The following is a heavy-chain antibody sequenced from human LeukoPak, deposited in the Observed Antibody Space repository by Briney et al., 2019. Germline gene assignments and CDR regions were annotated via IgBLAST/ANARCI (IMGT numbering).Heavy chain of an antibody. J-gene: IGHJ6*03. CDR2: ISAYNGNT. CDR1: GYTFTSYG. D-gene: IGHD3-16*01. Sequence: ASVKVSCKASGYTFTSYGISWVRQAPGQGLEWMGWISAYNGNTNYAQKPQGRVTMTTDTSTSTAYMELRSLRSDDTAVYYCARVRYYYYYYYMDVWGKGTTVTVS. V-gene: IGHV1-18*01. CDR3: ARVRYYYYYYYMDV.